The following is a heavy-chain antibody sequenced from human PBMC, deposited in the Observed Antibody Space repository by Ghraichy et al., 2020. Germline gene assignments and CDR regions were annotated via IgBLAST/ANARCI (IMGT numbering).Heavy chain of an antibody. CDR3: AKGAYCSSSTCYGRYFQH. Sequence: GGSLRLSCAASGFTFSSYAMSWVRQAPGEGLEWVSAISGSGGSTYYADSVKGRFTISRDNSKNTLYLQMSSQRAEDTAVYYCAKGAYCSSSTCYGRYFQHWGQGTLVTVSS. D-gene: IGHD2-2*01. J-gene: IGHJ1*01. CDR2: ISGSGGST. CDR1: GFTFSSYA. V-gene: IGHV3-23*01.